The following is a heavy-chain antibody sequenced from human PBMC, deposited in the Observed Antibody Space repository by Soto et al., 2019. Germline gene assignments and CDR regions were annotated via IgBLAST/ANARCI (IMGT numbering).Heavy chain of an antibody. Sequence: SETLSLTCTVSGGSISSGGYYWSWIRQHPGKGLEWIGYIYYSGSTNYNPSLKSRVTISVDTSKNQFSLKLSSVTAADTAVYYCARGKLAPYYYYYMDVWGKGTTVTVSS. V-gene: IGHV4-61*08. CDR1: GGSISSGGYY. D-gene: IGHD6-6*01. CDR3: ARGKLAPYYYYYMDV. J-gene: IGHJ6*03. CDR2: IYYSGST.